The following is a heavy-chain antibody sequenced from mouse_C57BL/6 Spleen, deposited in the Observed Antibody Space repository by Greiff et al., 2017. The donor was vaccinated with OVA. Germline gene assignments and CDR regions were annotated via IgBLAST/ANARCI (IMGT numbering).Heavy chain of an antibody. V-gene: IGHV3-6*01. CDR2: ISYDGSN. D-gene: IGHD1-1*01. CDR1: GYSITSGYY. CDR3: AREGGLPRGGWYFDV. J-gene: IGHJ1*03. Sequence: EVQLKESGPGLVKPSQSLSLTCSVTGYSITSGYYWNWIRQFPGNKLEWMGYISYDGSNNYNPSLKNRISITRDTSKNQFFLKLNSVTTEDTATYYCAREGGLPRGGWYFDVWGTGTTVTVSS.